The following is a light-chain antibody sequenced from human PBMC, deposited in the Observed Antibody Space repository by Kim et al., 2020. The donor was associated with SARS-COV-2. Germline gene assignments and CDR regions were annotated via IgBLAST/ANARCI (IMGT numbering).Light chain of an antibody. Sequence: DIQMTQSPSTLSASVGDRVSITCRASQSISSCLAWHQQRQGKAPNLLIYEASSLESGVPSRFSGGGSGTQFTLTISSLQPEDFATYYCQQYESYPWTFGQGTKVEIK. J-gene: IGKJ1*01. CDR2: EAS. CDR1: QSISSC. V-gene: IGKV1-5*03. CDR3: QQYESYPWT.